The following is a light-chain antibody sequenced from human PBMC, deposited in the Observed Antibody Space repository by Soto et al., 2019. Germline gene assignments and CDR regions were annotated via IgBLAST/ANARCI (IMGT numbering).Light chain of an antibody. Sequence: EIVLTQSPATLSLSPGERAIFSCRASQSVSSYLAWYQQKPGQAPRLLIYDASNRATGIPARFSGSGSGTDFTLTISSLETEDFAVYYCQKYGSFWTFGQGTKVEIK. CDR2: DAS. CDR3: QKYGSFWT. V-gene: IGKV3-11*01. J-gene: IGKJ1*01. CDR1: QSVSSY.